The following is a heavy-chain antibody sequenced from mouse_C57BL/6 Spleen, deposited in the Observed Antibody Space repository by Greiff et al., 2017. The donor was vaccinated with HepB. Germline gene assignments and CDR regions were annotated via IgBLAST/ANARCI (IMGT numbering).Heavy chain of an antibody. CDR3: ARDEGLAWFAY. Sequence: EVQLVESGGGLVKPGGSLKLSCAASGFTFSSYAMSWVRQTPEKRLEWVATISDGGSYTYYPDNVKGRFTISRDNAKNNLYLQMSHLKSEDTAMYYCARDEGLAWFAYWGQGTLVTVSA. CDR1: GFTFSSYA. J-gene: IGHJ3*01. CDR2: ISDGGSYT. V-gene: IGHV5-4*01.